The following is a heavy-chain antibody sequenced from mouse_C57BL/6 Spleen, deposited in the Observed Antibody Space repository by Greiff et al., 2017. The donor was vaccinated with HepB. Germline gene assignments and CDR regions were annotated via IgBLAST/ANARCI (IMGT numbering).Heavy chain of an antibody. Sequence: VQLQQSGPGLVKPSQSLSLTCSVTGYSITSGYYWHWIRQFPGNKLEWMGYISYDGSNNYNPSLKNRISITRDTSKNQFFLKLNSVTTEDTATYYCARDDGYLSYWCQGTLVTVSA. V-gene: IGHV3-6*01. J-gene: IGHJ3*01. CDR3: ARDDGYLSY. CDR2: ISYDGSN. D-gene: IGHD2-3*01. CDR1: GYSITSGYY.